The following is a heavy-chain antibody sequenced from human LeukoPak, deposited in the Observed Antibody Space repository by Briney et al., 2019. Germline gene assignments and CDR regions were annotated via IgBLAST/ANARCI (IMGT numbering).Heavy chain of an antibody. J-gene: IGHJ3*02. Sequence: ASVKVSCKASGYTFTGYYMHWVRQAPGQGLEWMGWINPNSGGTNYAQKFQGRVTMTRDTSISTAYMELSRLRSDGTAVYYCATVRNYYELAFDIWGQGTMVTVSS. V-gene: IGHV1-2*02. CDR2: INPNSGGT. CDR3: ATVRNYYELAFDI. CDR1: GYTFTGYY. D-gene: IGHD3-22*01.